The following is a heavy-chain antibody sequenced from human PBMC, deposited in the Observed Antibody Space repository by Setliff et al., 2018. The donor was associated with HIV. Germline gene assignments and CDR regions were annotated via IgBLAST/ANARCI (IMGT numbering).Heavy chain of an antibody. Sequence: GGSLRLSCAASGFTFSSYAMHWARQAPGKGLEYVSAIRSNGGRTTYADSVKGRFTISRDNAKNTLYLQMNSLRAEDTAVYFCASDQEAGDGEFFQQWGQGTLVTVS. CDR2: IRSNGGRT. V-gene: IGHV3-64*04. CDR3: ASDQEAGDGEFFQQ. CDR1: GFTFSSYA. J-gene: IGHJ1*01. D-gene: IGHD2-21*02.